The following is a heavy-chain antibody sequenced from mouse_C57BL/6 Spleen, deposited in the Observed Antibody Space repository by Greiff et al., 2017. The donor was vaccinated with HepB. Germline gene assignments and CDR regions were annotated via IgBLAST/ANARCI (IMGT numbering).Heavy chain of an antibody. CDR1: GFTFSDYG. V-gene: IGHV5-17*01. CDR3: ARTTYYDPDYAMDY. J-gene: IGHJ4*01. CDR2: ISSGSSTI. D-gene: IGHD2-4*01. Sequence: EVKLQESGGGLVKPGGSLKLSCAASGFTFSDYGMHWVRQAPEKGLEWVAYISSGSSTIYYADTVKGRFTISRDNAKNTLFLQMTSLRSEDTAMYYCARTTYYDPDYAMDYWGQGTSVTVSS.